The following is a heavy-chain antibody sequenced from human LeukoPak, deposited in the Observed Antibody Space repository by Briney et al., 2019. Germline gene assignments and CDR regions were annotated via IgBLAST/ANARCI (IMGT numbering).Heavy chain of an antibody. V-gene: IGHV4-34*01. CDR2: INHSGST. CDR3: VRGILGYCSSTSCYTYYYYYMDV. Sequence: SETLSLTCAVYGGSFSGYYWSWIRQPPGKGLEWIGEINHSGSTNYNPSLKSRVTISVDTSKNQFSLKLSSVTAADTAVYYCVRGILGYCSSTSCYTYYYYYMDVWGKGTTVTVSS. CDR1: GGSFSGYY. D-gene: IGHD2-2*02. J-gene: IGHJ6*03.